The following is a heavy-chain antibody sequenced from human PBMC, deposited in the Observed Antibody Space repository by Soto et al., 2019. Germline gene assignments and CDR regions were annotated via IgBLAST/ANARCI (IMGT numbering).Heavy chain of an antibody. J-gene: IGHJ4*02. Sequence: QVQLVQSGAEVKKPGSSVKVSCKASGGTFSSYTISWVRQAPGQGPEWMGRIIPILGIANYAQKFQGRVTITADKSTSTAYMELSSLRSEDTAVYYCARDGDYYDSSGYYYYWGQGTLVTVSS. CDR3: ARDGDYYDSSGYYYY. V-gene: IGHV1-69*08. CDR1: GGTFSSYT. D-gene: IGHD3-22*01. CDR2: IIPILGIA.